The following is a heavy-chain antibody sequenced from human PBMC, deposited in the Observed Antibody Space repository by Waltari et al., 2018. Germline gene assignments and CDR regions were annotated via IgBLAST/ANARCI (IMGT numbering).Heavy chain of an antibody. J-gene: IGHJ4*01. V-gene: IGHV4-34*01. CDR2: IHYSGST. CDR1: GESFLGYF. D-gene: IGHD2-21*01. CDR3: ARYGEVPPNYFFDY. Sequence: QVQLHQWGAGQLKPSETLSLTCAVSGESFLGYFWSWIRQSPGKGLEWLGAIHYSGSTHYNPPLASRLSLSVATTKKQFSLRLTSVTAADAALYFCARYGEVPPNYFFDYWGQGTLVTVSS.